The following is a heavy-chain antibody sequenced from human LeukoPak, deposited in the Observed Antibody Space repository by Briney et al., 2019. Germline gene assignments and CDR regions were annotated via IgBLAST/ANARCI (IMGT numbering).Heavy chain of an antibody. V-gene: IGHV1-18*01. J-gene: IGHJ4*02. Sequence: ASVKVSFKASGYSFVTYGVSWVRQAPGQGLEWLGWIGAYNGNTNYAQKLQDRVTMTTDTSATTAYMELRSLRSEDTAVYYCAREWLWPQSPQGFDYWGQGTLVTVSS. CDR1: GYSFVTYG. CDR3: AREWLWPQSPQGFDY. CDR2: IGAYNGNT. D-gene: IGHD6-19*01.